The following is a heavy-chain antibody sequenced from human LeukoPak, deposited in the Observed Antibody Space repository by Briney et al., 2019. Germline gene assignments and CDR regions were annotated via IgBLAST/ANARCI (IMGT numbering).Heavy chain of an antibody. CDR2: ISAYNGNT. J-gene: IGHJ5*02. D-gene: IGHD3-10*01. CDR3: ARDLYYYGSGSPNWFDP. V-gene: IGHV1-18*01. CDR1: GYTFTSYG. Sequence: AASVKVSCKASGYTFTSYGINWVRQAPGQGLEWMGWISAYNGNTNYAQKLQGRVTMTTDTSTSTAYMELRSLRSDDTAVYYCARDLYYYGSGSPNWFDPWGQGTLVTVSS.